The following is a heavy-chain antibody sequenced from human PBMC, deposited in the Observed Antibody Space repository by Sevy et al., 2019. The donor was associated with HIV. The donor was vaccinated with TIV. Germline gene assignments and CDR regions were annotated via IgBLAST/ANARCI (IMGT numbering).Heavy chain of an antibody. Sequence: GGSLRLSCAASGFTFSANWMNWVRRAPGKGLEWVANRKGDGSDKDYVDSVEGRFTISRDNAKNLLYLQMNSLRVEDTAAYYCAHETFGRFESWGQGTLVTVSS. CDR3: AHETFGRFES. D-gene: IGHD3-16*01. V-gene: IGHV3-7*01. CDR2: RKGDGSDK. CDR1: GFTFSANW. J-gene: IGHJ4*02.